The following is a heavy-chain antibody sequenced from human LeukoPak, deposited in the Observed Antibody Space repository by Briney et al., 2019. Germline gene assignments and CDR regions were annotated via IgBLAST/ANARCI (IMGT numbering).Heavy chain of an antibody. CDR1: GDSVSSSSAA. D-gene: IGHD5-24*01. CDR2: TYYRSKWYN. CDR3: ARAGGWLQD. Sequence: SQTLSLTCAISGDSVSSSSAAWNWARQSPSRGLEWLGRTYYRSKWYNDYAVSVKSRITIKPDTSKNQFSLQLNSVTPEDTAVYYCARAGGWLQDWGQGTLVTVSS. J-gene: IGHJ4*02. V-gene: IGHV6-1*01.